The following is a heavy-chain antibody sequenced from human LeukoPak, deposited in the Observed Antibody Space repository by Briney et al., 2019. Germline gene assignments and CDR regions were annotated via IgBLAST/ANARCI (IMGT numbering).Heavy chain of an antibody. D-gene: IGHD6-13*01. J-gene: IGHJ4*02. V-gene: IGHV3-9*01. CDR2: ISWNSGSI. Sequence: GRSLRLSCAASGFTFDDYAMHWVRQAPGKGLEWVSGISWNSGSIGYADSVKGRFTISRDNAKNSLYLQMNSLRAEDTALYCCAKDITAGIFDYWGQGTLVTVSS. CDR1: GFTFDDYA. CDR3: AKDITAGIFDY.